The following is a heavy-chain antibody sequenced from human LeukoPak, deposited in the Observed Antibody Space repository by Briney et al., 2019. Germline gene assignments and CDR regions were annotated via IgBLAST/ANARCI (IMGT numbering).Heavy chain of an antibody. J-gene: IGHJ4*02. CDR1: GFTFSSYA. CDR2: ISGSGGST. CDR3: AKDWDYYDSSGYYYGH. V-gene: IGHV3-23*01. Sequence: PGGSLRLSCAASGFTFSSYAMSWVRQAPGKGLEWVSAISGSGGSTYYADSVKGRFTISRDNSKNTLYLQMNSLRAEDTAVYYCAKDWDYYDSSGYYYGHWGQGTLVTVSS. D-gene: IGHD3-22*01.